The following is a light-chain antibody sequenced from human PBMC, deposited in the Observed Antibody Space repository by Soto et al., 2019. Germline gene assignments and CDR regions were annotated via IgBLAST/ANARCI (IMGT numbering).Light chain of an antibody. J-gene: IGKJ2*01. CDR3: QQYNSYQYD. Sequence: DIQMTQSPSTLSASVRDRVTITCRASQSISSWLAWYQQKPGKAPKLLMYKASDLESGVPSRFSGSGSGTEFTLTISSLQPDDFETYYCQQYNSYQYDFRKGTKVDI. V-gene: IGKV1-5*03. CDR2: KAS. CDR1: QSISSW.